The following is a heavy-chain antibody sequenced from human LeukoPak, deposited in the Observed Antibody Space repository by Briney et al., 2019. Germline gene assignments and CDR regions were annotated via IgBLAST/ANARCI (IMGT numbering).Heavy chain of an antibody. CDR2: IYYSGST. J-gene: IGHJ4*02. D-gene: IGHD5-18*01. Sequence: SETLSLTCTVSGGAISSYYWSWIRQPPGKGLEWIGYIYYSGSTNYNPSLKSRVTISVDTSKNQFSLKLSSVTAADTAVYYCASTNAAMVTGWGFDYWGQGTLVTVSS. CDR1: GGAISSYY. CDR3: ASTNAAMVTGWGFDY. V-gene: IGHV4-59*01.